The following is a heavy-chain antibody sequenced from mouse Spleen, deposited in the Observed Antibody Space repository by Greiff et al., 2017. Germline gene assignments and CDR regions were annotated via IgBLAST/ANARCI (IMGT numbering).Heavy chain of an antibody. CDR2: INPSTGYT. V-gene: IGHV1-7*01. CDR1: GYTFTSYW. CDR3: VSSGSYVDY. D-gene: IGHD4-1*01. Sequence: VKLQESGADLAKPGASVKMSCNASGYTFTSYWMHWVNQRPGQGLEWIGYINPSTGYTEYNQTFKDKATLTADKSSSTAYMQLSSLTSEDSAVYYCVSSGSYVDYWGQGTTLTASS. J-gene: IGHJ2*01.